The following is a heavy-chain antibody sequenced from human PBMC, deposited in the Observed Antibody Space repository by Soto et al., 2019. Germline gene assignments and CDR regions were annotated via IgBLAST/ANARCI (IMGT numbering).Heavy chain of an antibody. D-gene: IGHD3-3*01. CDR2: IYYSGST. CDR3: ARNLRFLEWLSPYYYYYMDV. J-gene: IGHJ6*03. CDR1: GGSISIYY. Sequence: SETLSLTCTVSGGSISIYYWSWIRQPPGKGLEWIGYIYYSGSTNYNPSLKGRVTISVDTSKNQFSLKLSSVTAADTAVYYCARNLRFLEWLSPYYYYYMDVWGKGTKVTVSS. V-gene: IGHV4-59*01.